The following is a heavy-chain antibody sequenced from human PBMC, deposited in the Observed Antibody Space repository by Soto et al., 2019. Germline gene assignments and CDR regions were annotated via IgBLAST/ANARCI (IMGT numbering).Heavy chain of an antibody. J-gene: IGHJ5*02. D-gene: IGHD2-2*01. CDR2: ISGSGGST. V-gene: IGHV3-23*01. CDR3: AKQQYQLLWSDWFDP. CDR1: GFTFSSNA. Sequence: EVQLLESGGGLVQPGGSWKLPWPASGFTFSSNAMSWVRQAPGKGREWVSAISGSGGSTYYADSGKGRFTISRDNSKNTLYLQMNSLRAEDTAVYYCAKQQYQLLWSDWFDPWGQGTLVTVSS.